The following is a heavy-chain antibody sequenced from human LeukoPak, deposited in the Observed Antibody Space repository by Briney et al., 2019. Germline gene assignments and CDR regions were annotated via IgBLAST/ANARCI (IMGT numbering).Heavy chain of an antibody. CDR1: GFTVSSNY. J-gene: IGHJ4*02. CDR2: IYSGGST. CDR3: ARAGYHYGSGSSLYLTDY. Sequence: GGSLRLSCAASGFTVSSNYMSWVRQAPGKGLEWVSVIYSGGSTYYADSVKGRFTISRDNSKNTLYLQMNSLRAEDTAVYYCARAGYHYGSGSSLYLTDYWGQGTLVTVSS. D-gene: IGHD3-10*01. V-gene: IGHV3-66*01.